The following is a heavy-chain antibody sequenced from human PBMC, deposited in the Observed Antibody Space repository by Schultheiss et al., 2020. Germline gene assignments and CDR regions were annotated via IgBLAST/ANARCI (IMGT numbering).Heavy chain of an antibody. J-gene: IGHJ5*02. V-gene: IGHV5-51*01. D-gene: IGHD6-13*01. CDR2: IYPGDSDT. Sequence: GGSLRLSCKASGYSFTSYWIGWVRQMPGKGLEWMGIIYPGDSDTRYSPSFQGQVTISADKSISTAYLQWSSLKASDTAMYYCARQDGEAAGTRWFDHWGQGTLVTVSS. CDR3: ARQDGEAAGTRWFDH. CDR1: GYSFTSYW.